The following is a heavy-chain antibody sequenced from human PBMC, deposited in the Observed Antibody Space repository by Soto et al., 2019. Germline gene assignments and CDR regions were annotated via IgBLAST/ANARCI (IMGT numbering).Heavy chain of an antibody. V-gene: IGHV5-51*01. CDR1: GYSFTSYW. CDR3: ARQSVREWLRSEYFDY. D-gene: IGHD5-12*01. Sequence: EVQLVQSGAEVKKPGESLKISCKGSGYSFTSYWIGWVRQMPGKGLEWMGIIYPGDSDTRYSPSFQGQVTISADKSISTAYLQWSSLKASDTAMYYCARQSVREWLRSEYFDYWGQGTLVTVSS. J-gene: IGHJ4*02. CDR2: IYPGDSDT.